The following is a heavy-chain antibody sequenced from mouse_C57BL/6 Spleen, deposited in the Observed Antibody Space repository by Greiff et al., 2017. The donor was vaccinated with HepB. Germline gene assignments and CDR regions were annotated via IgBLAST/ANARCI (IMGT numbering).Heavy chain of an antibody. V-gene: IGHV5-4*01. J-gene: IGHJ3*01. CDR1: GFTFSSYA. CDR3: ARDLLGLFAY. CDR2: ISDGGSYT. D-gene: IGHD2-1*01. Sequence: EVKVVESGGGLVKPGGSLKLSCAASGFTFSSYAMSWVRQTPEKRLEWVATISDGGSYTYYPDNVKGRFTISRDNAKNNLYLQMSHLKSEDTAMYYCARDLLGLFAYWGQGTLVTVSA.